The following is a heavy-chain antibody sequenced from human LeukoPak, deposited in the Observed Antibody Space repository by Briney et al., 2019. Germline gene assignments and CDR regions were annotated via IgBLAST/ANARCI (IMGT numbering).Heavy chain of an antibody. V-gene: IGHV4-59*08. Sequence: PSETLSLTCTVSGGSFSNYYWSWIRQPPGKGLEWVGYFHCSGSTKYNPSLKSRVTISVDTSKNQFSLKLNSVTAADTAVYYCATSSDYGGNPVGDFFDNWGQGSLVTVSS. CDR3: ATSSDYGGNPVGDFFDN. J-gene: IGHJ4*02. CDR2: FHCSGST. CDR1: GGSFSNYY. D-gene: IGHD4-23*01.